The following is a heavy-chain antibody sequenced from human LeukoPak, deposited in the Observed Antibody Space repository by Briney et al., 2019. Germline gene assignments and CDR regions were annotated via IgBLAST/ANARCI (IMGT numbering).Heavy chain of an antibody. D-gene: IGHD2-15*01. V-gene: IGHV3-23*01. CDR1: GFTFSSYS. J-gene: IGHJ4*02. CDR2: ISGSGGST. Sequence: PGGSLRLSCAASGFTFSSYSMSWVRQAPGKGLEWVSSISGSGGSTHYADSVKGRCTISRDNSKNTLYQQMNSLIAEDTAVYYCAKKGDVVVVAATLFDSWGQGTLVAVSS. CDR3: AKKGDVVVVAATLFDS.